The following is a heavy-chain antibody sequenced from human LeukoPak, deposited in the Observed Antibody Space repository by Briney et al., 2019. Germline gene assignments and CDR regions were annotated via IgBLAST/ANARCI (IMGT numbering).Heavy chain of an antibody. CDR2: IKEDGSRD. CDR1: GFTFTTYW. J-gene: IGHJ5*01. Sequence: GGSLRLSCAASGFTFTTYWMSWVRQTPEKGLEWVANIKEDGSRDYYVDSVKGRFTISRDNAKNLLYLQMKSLRAEDTATYYCARDGGGYDSWGQGTLVTVSP. D-gene: IGHD5-24*01. CDR3: ARDGGGYDS. V-gene: IGHV3-7*01.